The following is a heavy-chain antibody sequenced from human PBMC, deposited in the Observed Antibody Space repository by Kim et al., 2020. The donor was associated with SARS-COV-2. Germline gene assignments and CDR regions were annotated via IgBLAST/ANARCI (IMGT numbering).Heavy chain of an antibody. V-gene: IGHV3-15*01. D-gene: IGHD2-21*02. CDR3: TSDLGDYCAGDCYSRV. J-gene: IGHJ6*02. Sequence: PVKGRFPISRDDSKHTLYLQMNSLKTEDTAVYYCTSDLGDYCAGDCYSRVWGQGTTVTVSS.